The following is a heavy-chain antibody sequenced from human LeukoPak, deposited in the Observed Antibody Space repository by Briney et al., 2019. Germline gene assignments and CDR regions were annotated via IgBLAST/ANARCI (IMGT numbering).Heavy chain of an antibody. CDR3: ARGGGPSGSYYTYYYYYYMDV. J-gene: IGHJ6*03. V-gene: IGHV4-34*01. CDR2: INHSGST. D-gene: IGHD1-26*01. Sequence: KPSETLSLTCAVYGGSFSGYYWSWIRQPPGKGLEWIGEINHSGSTNYNPSLKSRVTISVDTSKNQFSLKLSSVTAADTAVYYCARGGGPSGSYYTYYYYYYMDVWGKGTTVTVSS. CDR1: GGSFSGYY.